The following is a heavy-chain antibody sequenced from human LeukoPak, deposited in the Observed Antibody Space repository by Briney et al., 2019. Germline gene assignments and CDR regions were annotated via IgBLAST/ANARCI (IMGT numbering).Heavy chain of an antibody. CDR2: ISSSNNYI. CDR3: ARDQSYYGSGSYRGLYYFDY. D-gene: IGHD3-10*01. CDR1: GFTFSSYG. V-gene: IGHV3-21*01. Sequence: GGSLRLSCAASGFTFSSYGMHWVRQAPGKRLEWVSSISSSNNYIYYADSVKGRFTISRDNAKNSLYLQMNSLRAEDTAVYYCARDQSYYGSGSYRGLYYFDYWGQGTLVTVSS. J-gene: IGHJ4*02.